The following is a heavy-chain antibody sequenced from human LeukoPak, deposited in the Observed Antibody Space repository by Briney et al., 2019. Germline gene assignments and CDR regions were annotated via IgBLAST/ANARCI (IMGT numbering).Heavy chain of an antibody. Sequence: GGSLRLSCAVSGFTFRDYTMNWVRQAPGKGLEWVSSISSSSSYIYYADSVKGRFTISRDNAKNSLYLQMNSLRAEDTAVYYCATYGSGSHYGMDVWGQGTTVTVSS. D-gene: IGHD3-10*01. V-gene: IGHV3-21*01. J-gene: IGHJ6*02. CDR3: ATYGSGSHYGMDV. CDR2: ISSSSSYI. CDR1: GFTFRDYT.